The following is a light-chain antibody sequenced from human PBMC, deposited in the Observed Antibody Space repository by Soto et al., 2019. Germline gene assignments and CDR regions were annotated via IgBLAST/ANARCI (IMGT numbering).Light chain of an antibody. CDR2: GAS. J-gene: IGKJ2*01. CDR3: QQDNNGPPAYT. Sequence: EIVMTQSPATLSVSPGERATLSCRASQSVSRNLAWYQRKPGQAPRLLIYGASTRAPGIPARFSGSGSGTEFTRTLRRRQAADFALYYRQQDNNGPPAYTFGQGTKLEIK. V-gene: IGKV3-15*01. CDR1: QSVSRN.